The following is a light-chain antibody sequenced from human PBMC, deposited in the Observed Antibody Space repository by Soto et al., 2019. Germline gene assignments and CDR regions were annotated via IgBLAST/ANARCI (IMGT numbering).Light chain of an antibody. V-gene: IGKV1-5*01. CDR2: DVS. Sequence: DIQMTQSPSTLSVSVGDRVTITCRASQTISSWLAWYQQKPGKAPKLLIYDVSSLESGVPSRFSGSGSGTEFTLTISSLQPDDFATYYCQQYNTFWTFGQGTKVEIK. J-gene: IGKJ1*01. CDR1: QTISSW. CDR3: QQYNTFWT.